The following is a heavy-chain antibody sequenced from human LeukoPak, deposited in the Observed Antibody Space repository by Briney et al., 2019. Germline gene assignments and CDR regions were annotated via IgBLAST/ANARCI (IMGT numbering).Heavy chain of an antibody. V-gene: IGHV3-53*01. CDR1: GFTVSSNY. Sequence: GGSLRLSCVASGFTVSSNYMSWVRQAPGKGLEWVSVIYSGGSTYYADSVKGRFTISRDNSKNTLYLQMNSLRAEDTAVYYCARDLDYYDSSGYYTVWGQGTMVTVSS. CDR3: ARDLDYYDSSGYYTV. J-gene: IGHJ3*01. CDR2: IYSGGST. D-gene: IGHD3-22*01.